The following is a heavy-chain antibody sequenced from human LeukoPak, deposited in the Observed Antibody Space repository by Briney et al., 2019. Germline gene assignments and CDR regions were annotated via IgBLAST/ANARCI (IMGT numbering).Heavy chain of an antibody. D-gene: IGHD2-21*01. Sequence: SVKVSCKASGYTFTGYYMHWVRQAPGQGLEWMGWINPNSGGTNYAQKFQGRVTMTRDTSISTAYMELSRLRSDDTAVYYCARDLAYCGGDCYSYYYYYYMDVWGKGTTVTVSS. V-gene: IGHV1-2*02. CDR2: INPNSGGT. CDR3: ARDLAYCGGDCYSYYYYYYMDV. J-gene: IGHJ6*03. CDR1: GYTFTGYY.